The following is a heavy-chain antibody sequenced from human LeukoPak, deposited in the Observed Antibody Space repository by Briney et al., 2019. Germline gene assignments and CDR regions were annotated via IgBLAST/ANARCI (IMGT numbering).Heavy chain of an antibody. CDR1: GFIFNNYA. CDR2: ISYDGSNK. CDR3: ARGAHKRDDYGGFFDY. J-gene: IGHJ4*02. Sequence: GGSLRLSCAASGFIFNNYALHWVRQAPGKGLEWVAVISYDGSNKDYADSVKGRFTISRDNSKNTLYLQMNSLRAEDMAVYYCARGAHKRDDYGGFFDYWGQKTLVTVSS. V-gene: IGHV3-30*04. D-gene: IGHD4-23*01.